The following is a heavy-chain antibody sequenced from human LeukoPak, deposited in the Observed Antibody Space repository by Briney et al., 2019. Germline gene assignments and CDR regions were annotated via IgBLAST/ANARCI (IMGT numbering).Heavy chain of an antibody. J-gene: IGHJ3*02. CDR2: ISYDGSNK. CDR3: ASYCSSTSCYPDAFDI. CDR1: GFTFSSYA. Sequence: PGGSLRLSCAASGFTFSSYAIHWVRQAPGKGLEWVAGISYDGSNKYYADSVKGRFTISRDNSKHTLYLQMNSLRAEDTAVYYCASYCSSTSCYPDAFDIWGQGTMVTVSS. V-gene: IGHV3-30*04. D-gene: IGHD2-2*01.